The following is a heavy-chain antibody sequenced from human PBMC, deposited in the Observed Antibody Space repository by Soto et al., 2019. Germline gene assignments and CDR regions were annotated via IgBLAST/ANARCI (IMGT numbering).Heavy chain of an antibody. CDR3: AILVIVIGGAGSWLRP. D-gene: IGHD1-26*01. V-gene: IGHV4-4*02. Sequence: PSETLSLTCAVSGGSISSSNCWSCVRRPPGKKLEWIGEIYHSGRTNYDPSLKSRVTRSVDKSKNQFPLKLSSVTAADTAVYYCAILVIVIGGAGSWLRPRGPGTLVT. CDR2: IYHSGRT. CDR1: GGSISSSNC. J-gene: IGHJ5*02.